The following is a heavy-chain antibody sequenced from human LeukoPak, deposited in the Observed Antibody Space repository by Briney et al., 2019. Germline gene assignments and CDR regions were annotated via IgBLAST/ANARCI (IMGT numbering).Heavy chain of an antibody. J-gene: IGHJ1*01. Sequence: GGSLRLSCAASGFTLNSYAMSWARQAPGKGLECVSAISGRGGSTYYADTVKSQFTISRDNSKNTLYLQMNSLRAEDTAVYYCAKDRAGYCSSTSCDSLHFQHWGEGTLVTVSS. V-gene: IGHV3-23*01. CDR3: AKDRAGYCSSTSCDSLHFQH. D-gene: IGHD2-2*02. CDR2: ISGRGGST. CDR1: GFTLNSYA.